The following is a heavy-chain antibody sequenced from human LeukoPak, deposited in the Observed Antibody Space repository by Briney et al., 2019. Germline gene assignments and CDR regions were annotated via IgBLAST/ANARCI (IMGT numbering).Heavy chain of an antibody. CDR1: GNTFTSYY. CDR3: AGAYCSSNTSCARGWYFDL. Sequence: ASVKVSCKASGNTFTSYYMHWVRQAPGQGLEWMGIINPSGGSTSYAQKFQGRVTMTRDTSTSTVYMELSSLRSEDTAVYYCAGAYCSSNTSCARGWYFDLWGRGTLVTVSS. V-gene: IGHV1-46*01. J-gene: IGHJ2*01. D-gene: IGHD2-2*01. CDR2: INPSGGST.